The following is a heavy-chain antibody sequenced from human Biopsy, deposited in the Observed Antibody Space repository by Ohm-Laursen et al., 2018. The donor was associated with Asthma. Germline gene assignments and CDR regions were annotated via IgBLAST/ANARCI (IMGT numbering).Heavy chain of an antibody. CDR1: GFTFSSYA. Sequence: SLRLSCTASGFTFSSYAMHWVRQAPGKGLEWVAVMSFDGRQTYYADSVKGRFTISRDNSKNTLYLQMNSLRAEDTAVYYCAKERYYDFWSGYPIWGQGTVVTVSS. CDR2: MSFDGRQT. CDR3: AKERYYDFWSGYPI. D-gene: IGHD3-3*01. J-gene: IGHJ3*02. V-gene: IGHV3-30*04.